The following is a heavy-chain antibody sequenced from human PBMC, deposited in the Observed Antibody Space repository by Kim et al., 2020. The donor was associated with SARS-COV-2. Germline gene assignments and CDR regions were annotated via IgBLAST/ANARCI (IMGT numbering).Heavy chain of an antibody. CDR1: GFTFISYG. Sequence: GGSLRLSCAASGFTFISYGMHWVRQAPVKGLEWVAVIWYDGSNKYYADSVESRFTISRDNSKNTLYLQMNSLRAEDTAVYYCAKGPYGSGSYLFHYWGQG. CDR3: AKGPYGSGSYLFHY. J-gene: IGHJ4*02. CDR2: IWYDGSNK. D-gene: IGHD3-10*01. V-gene: IGHV3-33*06.